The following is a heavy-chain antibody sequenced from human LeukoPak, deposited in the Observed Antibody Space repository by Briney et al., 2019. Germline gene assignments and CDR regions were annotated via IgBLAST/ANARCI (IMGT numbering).Heavy chain of an antibody. CDR1: GFTFTSSA. CDR3: AADHCSSTSCYTRNYYYYMDV. CDR2: VVVGSGNT. Sequence: TSVKVSCKASGFTFTSSAMQWVRQARGQRLEWIGWVVVGSGNTNYAQKFQERVTITRDMSTSTAYMELSSLRSEDTAVYYCAADHCSSTSCYTRNYYYYMDVWGKGTTVAVSS. D-gene: IGHD2-2*02. J-gene: IGHJ6*03. V-gene: IGHV1-58*02.